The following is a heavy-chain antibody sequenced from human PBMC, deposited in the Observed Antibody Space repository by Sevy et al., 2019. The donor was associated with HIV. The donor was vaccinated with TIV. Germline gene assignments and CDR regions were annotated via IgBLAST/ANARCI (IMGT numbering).Heavy chain of an antibody. V-gene: IGHV3-23*01. CDR3: AKDLAIVVGDAFDI. D-gene: IGHD3-22*01. CDR2: IGGRDTGT. Sequence: GGSLRLSCEASGFTFSNYAMSWVRQAPGKGLEWVSAIGGRDTGTYYEDSVKGRFTISRDNSRNTLFLQMNSLRAEDTAVYYCAKDLAIVVGDAFDIWGQGTVVTVSS. CDR1: GFTFSNYA. J-gene: IGHJ3*02.